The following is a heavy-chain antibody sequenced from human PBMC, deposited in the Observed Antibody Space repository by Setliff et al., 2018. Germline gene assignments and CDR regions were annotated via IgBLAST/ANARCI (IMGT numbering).Heavy chain of an antibody. Sequence: GESLKISCKASGYYFLDYWIGWVRQMPGKGLEWMGIIYPDDSDTRYSPSVQGPFTISADKSISTAYLQWSSLKASDTAFYYCARRRRFDSGGPRSPWYFDLWGRGTLVTSPQ. V-gene: IGHV5-51*01. D-gene: IGHD3-22*01. CDR1: GYYFLDYW. J-gene: IGHJ2*01. CDR3: ARRRRFDSGGPRSPWYFDL. CDR2: IYPDDSDT.